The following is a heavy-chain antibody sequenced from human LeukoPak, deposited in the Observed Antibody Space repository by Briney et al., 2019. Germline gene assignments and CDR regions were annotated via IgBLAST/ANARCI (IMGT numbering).Heavy chain of an antibody. V-gene: IGHV3-74*01. CDR3: ARDVSGDY. D-gene: IGHD1-1*01. CDR2: INSDETST. J-gene: IGHJ4*02. CDR1: GFTLSGYW. Sequence: GGSLTLSCVASGFTLSGYWMHWVRQVPGKGLVWVSRINSDETSTSYADSVKGRFTISRDNAKNTLYLQMNSLRAEDTAIYYCARDVSGDYWGQGTLVTVSS.